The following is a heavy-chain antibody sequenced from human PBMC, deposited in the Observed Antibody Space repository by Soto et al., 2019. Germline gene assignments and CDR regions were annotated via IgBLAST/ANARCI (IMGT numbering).Heavy chain of an antibody. Sequence: LSLTCTVSGGSISSYYWSWIRQPPGKGLEWIGYIYYSGSTNYNPSLKSRVTISVDTSKNQFSLKLSSVTAADTAVYYCARGSVHYYYCYMDVWGKGTTVTVSS. CDR3: ARGSVHYYYCYMDV. J-gene: IGHJ6*03. CDR1: GGSISSYY. D-gene: IGHD3-10*01. CDR2: IYYSGST. V-gene: IGHV4-59*01.